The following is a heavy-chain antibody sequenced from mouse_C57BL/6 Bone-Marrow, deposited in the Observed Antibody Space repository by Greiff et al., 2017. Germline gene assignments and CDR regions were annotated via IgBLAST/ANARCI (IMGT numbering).Heavy chain of an antibody. V-gene: IGHV1-81*01. CDR3: ARETTVVAPEAY. CDR2: IYPRSGNT. D-gene: IGHD1-1*01. Sequence: QVQLQQSGAELARPGASVKLSCKASGYTFTSYGISWVKQRTGQGLEWIGEIYPRSGNTYYNEKFKGKATLTEDKSSSTAYMELRSLTSEDSAVYFCARETTVVAPEAYWGQGTLVTVSA. J-gene: IGHJ3*01. CDR1: GYTFTSYG.